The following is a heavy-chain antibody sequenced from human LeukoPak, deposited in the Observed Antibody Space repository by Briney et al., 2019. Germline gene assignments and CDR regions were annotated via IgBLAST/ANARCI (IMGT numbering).Heavy chain of an antibody. CDR1: GYSFTSYW. Sequence: GESLKISCKGSGYSFTSYWIGWGRQMPGEGLEWMGIIYPGDSDTRYSPSFQGHVTISADKSISTAYLQWSSLKASDTAMYYCARQIDEISPMENWFDPCGQGTLVTVSS. D-gene: IGHD3-16*02. J-gene: IGHJ5*02. CDR3: ARQIDEISPMENWFDP. V-gene: IGHV5-51*01. CDR2: IYPGDSDT.